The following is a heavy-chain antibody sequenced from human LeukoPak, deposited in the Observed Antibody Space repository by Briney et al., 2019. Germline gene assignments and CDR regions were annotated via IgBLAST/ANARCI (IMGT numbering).Heavy chain of an antibody. D-gene: IGHD6-19*01. CDR3: AREPSGWYLDY. V-gene: IGHV3-30-3*01. J-gene: IGHJ4*02. CDR2: ISYDGSSK. CDR1: GFTFSSYA. Sequence: PGGSLRLSCAASGFTFSSYAMHWVRQAPGKGLEWVAVISYDGSSKYYADSVKGRFTISRDNSKNTLYLQMDSLRAEDTAVYYCAREPSGWYLDYWGQGTLVTVSS.